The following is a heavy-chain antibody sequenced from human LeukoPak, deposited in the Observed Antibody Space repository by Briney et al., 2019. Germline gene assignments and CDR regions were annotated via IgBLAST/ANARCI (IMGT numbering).Heavy chain of an antibody. CDR2: ISSSSRYI. D-gene: IGHD1-26*01. J-gene: IGHJ4*02. CDR1: GFTFSSYS. CDR3: ARGPSGSYYEDFDY. Sequence: PGGSLRLSCAASGFTFSSYSMNWVRQAPGKGLEWVSFISSSSRYIYYADSVKGRFTISRDNAKNSLYLQMNSLRAEDTAVYYCARGPSGSYYEDFDYWGQGTLVTVSS. V-gene: IGHV3-21*01.